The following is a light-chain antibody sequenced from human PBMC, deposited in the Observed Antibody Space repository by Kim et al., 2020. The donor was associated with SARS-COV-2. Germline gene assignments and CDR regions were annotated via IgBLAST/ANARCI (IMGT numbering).Light chain of an antibody. CDR1: QSVGNDY. Sequence: EIVLTQSPDTLSLSPGESATLSCRTSQSVGNDYLAWYQQIPGQAPRLLIYGTSRRATGIPDRFSGSGSGTDFTLTISRLEPEDFAVFYCQQYDTSPWTLGQGTKLEI. V-gene: IGKV3-20*01. J-gene: IGKJ2*02. CDR3: QQYDTSPWT. CDR2: GTS.